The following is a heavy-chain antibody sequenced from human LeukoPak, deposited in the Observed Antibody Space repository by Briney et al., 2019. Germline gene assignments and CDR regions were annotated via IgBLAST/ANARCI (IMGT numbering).Heavy chain of an antibody. CDR1: GFTFDDYA. D-gene: IGHD3-22*01. CDR3: ARDSILSVVN. J-gene: IGHJ4*02. Sequence: PGRSLRLSCAASGFTFDDYAMHWVRQAPGKGLEWVSVIYSGGSTYYADSVKGRFTISRDNSKNTLYLQMNSLRAEDTAVYYCARDSILSVVNWGQGTLVTVSS. CDR2: IYSGGST. V-gene: IGHV3-53*01.